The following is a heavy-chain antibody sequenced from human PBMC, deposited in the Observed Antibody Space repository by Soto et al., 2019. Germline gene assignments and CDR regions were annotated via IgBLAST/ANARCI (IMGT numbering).Heavy chain of an antibody. J-gene: IGHJ6*03. CDR2: INHSGST. CDR1: GWSFSGYY. V-gene: IGHV4-34*01. Sequence: SETLSLTCAVYGWSFSGYYWSWIRQPPGKGLEWIGEINHSGSTNYNPSLKSRVTISVDTSKNQFSLKLSSVTAADTAVYYCASFSYCTDGVCSPGDYYYYIDVWGKGTTVTVSS. D-gene: IGHD2-8*01. CDR3: ASFSYCTDGVCSPGDYYYYIDV.